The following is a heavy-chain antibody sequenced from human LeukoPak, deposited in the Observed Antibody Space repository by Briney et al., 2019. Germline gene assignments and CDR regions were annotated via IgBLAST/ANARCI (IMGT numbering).Heavy chain of an antibody. CDR3: ASNSFDYYGSGSCSVDY. CDR1: GFTFSSDS. D-gene: IGHD3-10*01. Sequence: GGSLRLSCAASGFTFSSDSMNWVRQAPGKGLEWVSSISSSSYIYYADSVKGRFTISRDNAKNSLYLQMNSLRAEDTAVYYCASNSFDYYGSGSCSVDYWGQGTLVTVSS. CDR2: ISSSSYI. V-gene: IGHV3-21*01. J-gene: IGHJ4*02.